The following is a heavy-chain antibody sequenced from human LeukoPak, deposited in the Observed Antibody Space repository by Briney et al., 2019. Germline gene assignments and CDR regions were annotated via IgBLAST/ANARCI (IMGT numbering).Heavy chain of an antibody. V-gene: IGHV1-46*01. Sequence: ASVKVSCKASGYTFTSYYMHWVRQAPGQGLEWMGIINPSGGSTSYAQKFQGRVTMTRDMSTSTVYMELSSLRSEDTAVYYCARDSSIYGSGSYYYYYMDVWGKGTTVTVSS. D-gene: IGHD3-10*01. CDR2: INPSGGST. J-gene: IGHJ6*03. CDR3: ARDSSIYGSGSYYYYYMDV. CDR1: GYTFTSYY.